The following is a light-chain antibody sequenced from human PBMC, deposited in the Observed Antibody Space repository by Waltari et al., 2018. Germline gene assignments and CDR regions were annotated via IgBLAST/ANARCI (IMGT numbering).Light chain of an antibody. CDR1: SSDVGGYNL. CDR3: CSYAGSSTFV. V-gene: IGLV2-23*02. CDR2: GVS. Sequence: QSALTQPASVSGSPGQSITISCTGNSSDVGGYNLVSWYQQHPGKAPKLMVYGVSKRPSGVSNRFSGSKSGNTASLTISGLQAEDEADYYCCSYAGSSTFVFGGGTKLTVL. J-gene: IGLJ2*01.